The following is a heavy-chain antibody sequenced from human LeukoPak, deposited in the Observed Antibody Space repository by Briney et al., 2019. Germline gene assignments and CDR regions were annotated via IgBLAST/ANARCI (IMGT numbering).Heavy chain of an antibody. J-gene: IGHJ4*02. CDR3: AVGYSSGWTFDY. CDR1: GLTFSSYE. D-gene: IGHD6-19*01. Sequence: GGSLRLSCAASGLTFSSYEMNWVRQAPGRGLEWLSYISSSGSTIYYADSVKGRFTISRDNAKNSLYLQMNSLRVEDTDVYYCAVGYSSGWTFDYWGQGTLVTVCS. CDR2: ISSSGSTI. V-gene: IGHV3-48*03.